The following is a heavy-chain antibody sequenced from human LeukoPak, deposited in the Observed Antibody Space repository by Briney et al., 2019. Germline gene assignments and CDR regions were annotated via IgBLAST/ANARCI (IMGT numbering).Heavy chain of an antibody. CDR3: ARDQGYCSSTSCYTDNWFDP. CDR1: GYTFTGYY. J-gene: IGHJ5*02. D-gene: IGHD2-2*02. CDR2: INPNSGGT. V-gene: IGHV1-2*02. Sequence: ASVKVSCKASGYTFTGYYMHWVRQAPGRGLEWMGWINPNSGGTNYAQKFQGRVTMTRDTSISTAYMELSRLRSDDTAVYYCARDQGYCSSTSCYTDNWFDPWGQGTLVTVSS.